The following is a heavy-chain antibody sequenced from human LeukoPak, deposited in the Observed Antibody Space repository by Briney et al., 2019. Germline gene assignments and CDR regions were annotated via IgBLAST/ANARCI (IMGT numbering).Heavy chain of an antibody. CDR3: ARLAYGDYPLGYYYYYMDV. Sequence: KPSETLSLTCTVSGGSISSYYWSWIRQPPGKGLEWTGYIYCSGSTNYNPSLKSRVTISVDTSKNQFSLKLSSVTAADTAVYYCARLAYGDYPLGYYYYYMDVWGKGTTVTVSS. J-gene: IGHJ6*03. CDR1: GGSISSYY. D-gene: IGHD4-17*01. V-gene: IGHV4-59*01. CDR2: IYCSGST.